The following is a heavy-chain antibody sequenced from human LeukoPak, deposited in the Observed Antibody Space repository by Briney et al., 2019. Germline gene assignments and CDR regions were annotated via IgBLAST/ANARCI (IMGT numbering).Heavy chain of an antibody. CDR3: TRLNGGKSHFDY. CDR1: GFTFSGSA. D-gene: IGHD4-23*01. J-gene: IGHJ4*02. CDR2: IRSKANSYAT. V-gene: IGHV3-73*01. Sequence: PGGSLRLSCAASGFTFSGSAMHWVRQASGKGLEWVGRIRSKANSYATAYAASVKGRFAISRDDSKNTAYLQMNSLKTEDTAVYYCTRLNGGKSHFDYWGQGTLVTVSS.